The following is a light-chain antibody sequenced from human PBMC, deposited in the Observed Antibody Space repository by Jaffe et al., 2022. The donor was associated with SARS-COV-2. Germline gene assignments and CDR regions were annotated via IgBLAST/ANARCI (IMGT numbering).Light chain of an antibody. CDR2: GAS. CDR1: QSVSSTF. V-gene: IGKV3-20*01. Sequence: EIALTQSPGTLSLSPGERATLSCRASQSVSSTFLAWYQQKPGQAPRLLIYGASSRATGIPDRFSGSGSGTDFTLTISRLEPEDFAVYYCQQYGSPPDTFGQGTKLEIK. J-gene: IGKJ2*01. CDR3: QQYGSPPDT.